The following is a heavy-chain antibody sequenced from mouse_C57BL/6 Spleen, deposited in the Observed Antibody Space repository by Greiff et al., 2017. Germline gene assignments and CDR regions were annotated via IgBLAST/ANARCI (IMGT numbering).Heavy chain of an antibody. CDR1: GYSFTSYY. CDR2: IYPGSGNT. CDR3: ARRGYGYDGYFDY. Sequence: QVQLKESGPELVKPGASVKISCKASGYSFTSYYIHWVKQRPGQGLEWIGWIYPGSGNTKYNEKFKGKATLTADTSSSTAYMQLSRLTSEDSAVYYCARRGYGYDGYFDYWGQGTTLTVSS. D-gene: IGHD2-2*01. V-gene: IGHV1-66*01. J-gene: IGHJ2*01.